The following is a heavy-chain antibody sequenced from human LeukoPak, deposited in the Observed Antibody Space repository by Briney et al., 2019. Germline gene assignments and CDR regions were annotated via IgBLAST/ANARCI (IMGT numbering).Heavy chain of an antibody. CDR1: GYTFTSYG. Sequence: GASVKVSCKASGYTFTSYGFSWVRQAPGQGLEWMGWTSSYTGNTNYAQHLQDRVTMTTDTSTSTAYMELRSLTSDDTATYYCTRRPYFDYWGQGTLVTVSS. J-gene: IGHJ4*02. CDR2: TSSYTGNT. CDR3: TRRPYFDY. V-gene: IGHV1-18*01.